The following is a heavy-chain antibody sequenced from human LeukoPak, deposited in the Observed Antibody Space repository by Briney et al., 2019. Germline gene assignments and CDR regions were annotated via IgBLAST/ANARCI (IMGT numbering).Heavy chain of an antibody. Sequence: ASVKVSCKASGGTFSSYAISWVRQAPGQGLEWMGGIIPIFGTANYAQKLQGRVTMTTDTSTSTAYMELRSLRSDDTAVYYCARGAGGYDILTGYYYYFDYWGQGTLVTVSS. CDR3: ARGAGGYDILTGYYYYFDY. CDR2: IIPIFGTA. CDR1: GGTFSSYA. V-gene: IGHV1-69*05. D-gene: IGHD3-9*01. J-gene: IGHJ4*02.